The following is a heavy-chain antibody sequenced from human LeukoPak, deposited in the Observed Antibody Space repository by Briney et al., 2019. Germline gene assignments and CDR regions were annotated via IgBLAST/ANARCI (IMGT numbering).Heavy chain of an antibody. J-gene: IGHJ5*02. CDR2: IYHSGST. CDR1: GGSISSGGYC. V-gene: IGHV4-30-2*02. D-gene: IGHD6-19*01. CDR3: AGDSSGWSGWFDP. Sequence: SETLSLTCTVSGGSISSGGYCWSWIRQPPGKGLEWIGYIYHSGSTYYNPSLKSRVTISVDRSKNQFSLKLSSVTAADTAVYYCAGDSSGWSGWFDPWGQGTLVTVSS.